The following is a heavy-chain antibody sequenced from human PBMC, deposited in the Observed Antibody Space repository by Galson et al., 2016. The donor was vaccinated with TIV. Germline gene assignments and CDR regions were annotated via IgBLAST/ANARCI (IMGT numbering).Heavy chain of an antibody. CDR1: GGSTTNDDYY. D-gene: IGHD2-21*01. J-gene: IGHJ4*02. CDR3: ARLVVVLVNFDS. CDR2: IHYSGST. Sequence: LSLTCTVSGGSTTNDDYYWSWVRQSPGKGLEWIGYIHYSGSTDYNPSLKNRVAISADASKNQFSLNLNSVTAADTAVYYCARLVVVLVNFDSWGQGALVTVSS. V-gene: IGHV4-30-4*08.